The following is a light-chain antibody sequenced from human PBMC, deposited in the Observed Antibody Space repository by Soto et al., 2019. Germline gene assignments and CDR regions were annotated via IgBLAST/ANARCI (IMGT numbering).Light chain of an antibody. CDR2: FXS. CDR1: RSIGMF. V-gene: IGKV1-39*01. Sequence: IHMTPSPSSLAASLGDRVTFPXRASRSIGMFFNWHQQKPGXAPNXXXNFXSTFRSGCPSRLSGSGSGTDFNRTINSLQPEYCATYFWQQSFTTTLTFGGGTKVDIK. J-gene: IGKJ4*01. CDR3: QQSFTTTLT.